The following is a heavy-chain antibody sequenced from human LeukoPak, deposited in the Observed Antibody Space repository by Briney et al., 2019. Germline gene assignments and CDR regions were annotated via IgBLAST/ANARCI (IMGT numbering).Heavy chain of an antibody. D-gene: IGHD3-22*01. CDR3: AREGSGFPFAY. J-gene: IGHJ4*02. CDR1: GCSFSNYF. CDR2: IYYSGST. V-gene: IGHV4-59*01. Sequence: PSGTLSLTCAVFGCSFSNYFWSWIRQPPGKGLEWIGYIYYSGSTNYNPSLKGRVTISVDTSKKQSSLKLSRVTAADTAVYYCAREGSGFPFAYWGQGTLATVPS.